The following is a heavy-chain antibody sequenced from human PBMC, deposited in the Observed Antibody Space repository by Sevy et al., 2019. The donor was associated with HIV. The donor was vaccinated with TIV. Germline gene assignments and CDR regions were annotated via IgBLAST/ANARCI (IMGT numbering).Heavy chain of an antibody. CDR2: IYYSGST. CDR3: ARFASSGYY. Sequence: SETLSLTCTVSGGSISSSSYYWGWIRQPPGKGLEWIGSIYYSGSTYYNPSLKSRVTISVDTSKNQFSLKLSSVTAADTAVYYCARFASSGYYWGQGTLVTVSS. D-gene: IGHD3-22*01. V-gene: IGHV4-39*01. CDR1: GGSISSSSYY. J-gene: IGHJ4*02.